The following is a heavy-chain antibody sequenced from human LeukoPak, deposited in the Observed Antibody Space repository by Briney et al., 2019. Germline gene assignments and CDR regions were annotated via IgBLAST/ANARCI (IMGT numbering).Heavy chain of an antibody. CDR2: IYNGDRT. V-gene: IGHV3-66*01. CDR1: GFTVSGDY. Sequence: PGGSLRLSCAASGFTVSGDYMSWVRQAPGKGLEWVSVIYNGDRTYYGDSVKGRFTISRDNSKNMLYLQMNSLRVEDTAAYYCARDRYYYDSSGYSHGMDVWGQGTTVTVS. D-gene: IGHD3-22*01. J-gene: IGHJ6*02. CDR3: ARDRYYYDSSGYSHGMDV.